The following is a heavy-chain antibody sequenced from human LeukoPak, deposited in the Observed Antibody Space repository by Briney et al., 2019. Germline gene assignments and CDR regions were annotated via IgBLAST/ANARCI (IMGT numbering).Heavy chain of an antibody. D-gene: IGHD6-13*01. CDR2: ISSSSYI. V-gene: IGHV3-21*01. J-gene: IGHJ6*03. CDR3: ARDSSSSWYYYYYMDV. CDR1: GFTFSSYS. Sequence: GGSLRLSCAASGFTFSSYSMNWVRQAPGKGLEWVSSISSSSYIYYADSVKGRFTISRDNAKNSLYLQMNSLRAEDTAVYYCARDSSSSWYYYYYMDVWGKGTTVTVSS.